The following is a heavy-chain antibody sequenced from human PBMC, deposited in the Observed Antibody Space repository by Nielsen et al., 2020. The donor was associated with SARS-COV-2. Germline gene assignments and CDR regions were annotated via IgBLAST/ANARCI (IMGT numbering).Heavy chain of an antibody. CDR2: IRGGGAVP. CDR3: AADPDYSNADYYYYMDV. Sequence: GGSLRLSCAASGFTFSDYAMNWVRQAPGKGLEWVSSIRGGGAVPQYAESVRGRFTISRDNSKNTLYLQLDSLRVEDTAVYYCAADPDYSNADYYYYMDVWGKGTTVTVSS. D-gene: IGHD4-11*01. V-gene: IGHV3-23*01. CDR1: GFTFSDYA. J-gene: IGHJ6*03.